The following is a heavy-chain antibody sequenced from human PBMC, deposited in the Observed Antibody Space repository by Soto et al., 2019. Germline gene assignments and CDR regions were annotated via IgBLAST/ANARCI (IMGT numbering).Heavy chain of an antibody. CDR2: ISYDGSNK. D-gene: IGHD5-18*01. CDR3: AGEYSYGFDYYYGMDV. Sequence: GGSLRLSCAASGFTFSSYAMHWVRQAPGKGLEWVAVISYDGSNKYYADSVKGRFTISRDNSKNTLYLQMNSLRAEDTAVYYCAGEYSYGFDYYYGMDVWGQGTKVTVSS. V-gene: IGHV3-30-3*01. J-gene: IGHJ6*02. CDR1: GFTFSSYA.